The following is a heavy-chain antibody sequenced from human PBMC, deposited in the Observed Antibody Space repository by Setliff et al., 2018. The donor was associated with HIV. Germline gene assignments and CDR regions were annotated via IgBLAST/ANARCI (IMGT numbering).Heavy chain of an antibody. CDR3: ARVGRLHYLTPFYYYGMDV. CDR2: MNPNSGNT. V-gene: IGHV1-8*01. D-gene: IGHD4-4*01. CDR1: GYTFPGYD. J-gene: IGHJ6*02. Sequence: WASVKVSCKASGYTFPGYDINWVRQATGQGLEWMGWMNPNSGNTGYAQKFQGRLTMTRNTSISTVNMELSSLRSEDTAVYFCARVGRLHYLTPFYYYGMDVWGQGTTVTVSS.